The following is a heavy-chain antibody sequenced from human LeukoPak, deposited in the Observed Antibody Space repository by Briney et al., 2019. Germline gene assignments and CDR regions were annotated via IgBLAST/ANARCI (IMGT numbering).Heavy chain of an antibody. J-gene: IGHJ4*02. CDR1: GGTFSSYA. V-gene: IGHV1-69*06. D-gene: IGHD6-19*01. CDR2: IIPIFGTV. Sequence: SVKVSCKASGGTFSSYAISWVRQAPGQGLEWMGGIIPIFGTVNYAQKFQGRVTITADKSTSTAYMELSSLRSEDTAVYYCARLDLAVAGKGDYWGQGTLVTVSS. CDR3: ARLDLAVAGKGDY.